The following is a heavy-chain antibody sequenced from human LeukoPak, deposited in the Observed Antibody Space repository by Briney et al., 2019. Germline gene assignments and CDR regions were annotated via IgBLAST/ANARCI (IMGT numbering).Heavy chain of an antibody. D-gene: IGHD5-12*01. CDR2: IYYSGST. CDR3: ARDRRCGGYDE. Sequence: SETLSLTCTVSGGSISSYYWSWIRQPPGKGLEWIGYIYYSGSTNYNPSLKSRVTISVDTSKNQFSLKLSSVTAADTAVYYCARDRRCGGYDEWGQGTLVTVSS. CDR1: GGSISSYY. V-gene: IGHV4-59*01. J-gene: IGHJ4*02.